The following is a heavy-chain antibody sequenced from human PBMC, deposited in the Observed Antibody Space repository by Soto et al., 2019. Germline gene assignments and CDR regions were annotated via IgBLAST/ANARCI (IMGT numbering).Heavy chain of an antibody. CDR3: ARMGMKYSSSWENWFDT. CDR2: INPNSGGT. J-gene: IGHJ5*02. CDR1: GYTFTGYY. Sequence: ASVKVSCKASGYTFTGYYVHWVRQAPGQGLEWMGWINPNSGGTNYAQKFQGRVTMTRDTSISTAYMELSRLRSDDTAVYYCARMGMKYSSSWENWFDTWGQGTLVTVSS. D-gene: IGHD6-13*01. V-gene: IGHV1-2*02.